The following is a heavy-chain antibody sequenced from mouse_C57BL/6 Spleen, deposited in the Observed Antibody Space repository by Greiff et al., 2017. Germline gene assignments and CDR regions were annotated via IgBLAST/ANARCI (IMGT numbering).Heavy chain of an antibody. CDR1: GYTFTSYW. CDR2: IYPSDSET. V-gene: IGHV1-61*01. D-gene: IGHD2-4*01. J-gene: IGHJ2*01. Sequence: QVQLQQPGAELVRPGSSVKLSCKASGYTFTSYWMDWVKQRPGQGLEWIGNIYPSDSETHYNQKFKDKATLTVDKSSSTAYMQLSSLTSEDSAVYYCAREGAYDYDGGFDYWGQGTTLTVSS. CDR3: AREGAYDYDGGFDY.